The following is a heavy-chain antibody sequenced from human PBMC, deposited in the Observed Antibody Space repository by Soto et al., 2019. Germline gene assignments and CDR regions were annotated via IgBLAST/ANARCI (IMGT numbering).Heavy chain of an antibody. D-gene: IGHD3-10*01. CDR1: GGTFSSLA. CDR3: ARSPGVFDY. Sequence: QVQRVQSGAEVKKPGSSVKVSCKAAGGTFSSLAISWVRQAPGQGLEWMGGLVPVFGTANYAQKFQDRVTINADKSTSTSYMELSSLRSEDTAVYYCARSPGVFDYWGQGTLVTVSS. CDR2: LVPVFGTA. J-gene: IGHJ4*02. V-gene: IGHV1-69*06.